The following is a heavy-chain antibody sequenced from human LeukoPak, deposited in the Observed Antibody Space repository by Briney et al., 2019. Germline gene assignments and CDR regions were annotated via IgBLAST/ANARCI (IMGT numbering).Heavy chain of an antibody. J-gene: IGHJ6*03. CDR1: GYTFTSYG. CDR3: ARALWAPYGSGARSYYYYMDV. Sequence: ASVKVSCKASGYTFTSYGISWVRQAPGQGLEWMGWISAYNGNTNYAQKLQGRVTMTTDTSTSTAYMELRSLRSDDTAVYYCARALWAPYGSGARSYYYYMDVWGKGTTVTVSS. CDR2: ISAYNGNT. D-gene: IGHD3-10*01. V-gene: IGHV1-18*01.